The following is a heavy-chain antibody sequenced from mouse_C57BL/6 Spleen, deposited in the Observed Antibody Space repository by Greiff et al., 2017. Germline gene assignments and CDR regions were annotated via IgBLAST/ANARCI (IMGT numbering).Heavy chain of an antibody. D-gene: IGHD2-4*01. CDR2: IDPNSGGT. J-gene: IGHJ3*01. V-gene: IGHV1-62-3*01. CDR3: ARGGDYDRGSWLAY. CDR1: GYTFTSYW. Sequence: VQLQQPGAELVKPGASVKLSCKASGYTFTSYWMHWVKQRPGRGLEWIGRIDPNSGGTKYNEKFKSKATLTVDTSSSTAYMPLSSLTSEDSAVYYGARGGDYDRGSWLAYWGQGTLVTVSA.